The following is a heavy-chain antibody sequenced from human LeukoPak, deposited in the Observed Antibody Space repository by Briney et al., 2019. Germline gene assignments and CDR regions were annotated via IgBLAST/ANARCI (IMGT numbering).Heavy chain of an antibody. CDR3: ARVDPLDGSGFDY. CDR2: IYYSGST. D-gene: IGHD3-10*01. J-gene: IGHJ4*02. Sequence: KSSETLSLTCTVSGGSISSYYWSWIRQPPGKGLEWIGYIYYSGSTNYNPSLKSRVTISVDTSKNQFSLKLSSVTAADTAVYYCARVDPLDGSGFDYWGQGTLVTVSS. CDR1: GGSISSYY. V-gene: IGHV4-59*01.